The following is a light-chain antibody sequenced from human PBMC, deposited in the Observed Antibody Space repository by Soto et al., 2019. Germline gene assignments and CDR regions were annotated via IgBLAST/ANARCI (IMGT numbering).Light chain of an antibody. CDR2: GAS. Sequence: EIVMTQSPATLSVSPGERATLSCRASQSVSSNLAWYHQKPGQAPRLLIYGASTRATGIPARFSGSGSGTEFTLTISSLQSEDFAVYYCQQYNNWQYTFGQGTKLDIK. CDR1: QSVSSN. CDR3: QQYNNWQYT. V-gene: IGKV3-15*01. J-gene: IGKJ2*01.